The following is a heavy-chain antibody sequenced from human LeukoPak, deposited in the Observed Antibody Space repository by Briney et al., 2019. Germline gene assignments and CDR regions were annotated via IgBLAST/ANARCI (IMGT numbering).Heavy chain of an antibody. V-gene: IGHV1-2*02. Sequence: GASVKVSCKASGYTFTGYYMHWVLQAPGQGLEWMGWINPNSGGTNYAQKFQGRVTMTRDTSISTAYMELSRLRSDDTAVYYCARKSSRSLQNYYYMDVWGKGTTVTVSS. D-gene: IGHD6-13*01. CDR2: INPNSGGT. CDR3: ARKSSRSLQNYYYMDV. J-gene: IGHJ6*03. CDR1: GYTFTGYY.